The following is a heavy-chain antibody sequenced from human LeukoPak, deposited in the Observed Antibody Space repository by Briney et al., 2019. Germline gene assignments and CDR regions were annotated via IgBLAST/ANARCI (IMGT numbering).Heavy chain of an antibody. Sequence: SETLSLTCTVSGGSISSYYWSWIRQPPGKGLEWIGYIYYSGSTNSNPSLKSRVTISVDTSKNQFSLKLRSVTAADTAVYYCARGEYDSSGYWDWYFDLWGRGTLSLSPQ. J-gene: IGHJ2*01. V-gene: IGHV4-59*01. D-gene: IGHD3-22*01. CDR2: IYYSGST. CDR1: GGSISSYY. CDR3: ARGEYDSSGYWDWYFDL.